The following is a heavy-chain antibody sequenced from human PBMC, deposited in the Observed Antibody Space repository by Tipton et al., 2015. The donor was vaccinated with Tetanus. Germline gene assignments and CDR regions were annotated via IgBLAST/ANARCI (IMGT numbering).Heavy chain of an antibody. Sequence: TLSLTCTVSGGSVRSGDYSWNWIRQPPGKGLEWLAYVSYSGSTNYNPSLKSRVTISVDTSKNQFSLKLSSVTAADTAVYYCARGTGDYWGQGTLVTVSS. CDR2: VSYSGST. D-gene: IGHD1-14*01. V-gene: IGHV4-61*08. CDR1: GGSVRSGDYS. CDR3: ARGTGDY. J-gene: IGHJ4*02.